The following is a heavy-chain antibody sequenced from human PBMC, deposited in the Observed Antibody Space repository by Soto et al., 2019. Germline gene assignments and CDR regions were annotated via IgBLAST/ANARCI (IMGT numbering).Heavy chain of an antibody. CDR1: GFTFSDYY. CDR2: ISSSGSTI. J-gene: IGHJ5*02. D-gene: IGHD6-6*01. Sequence: GGSLRLSCAASGFTFSDYYMSWIRQAPGKGLEWVSYISSSGSTIYYADSVKGRFTISRDNAKNSLYLQMNSLRAEDTAVYYCARDDLPFIAARPWGGWFDPWGQGTLVTVS. CDR3: ARDDLPFIAARPWGGWFDP. V-gene: IGHV3-11*01.